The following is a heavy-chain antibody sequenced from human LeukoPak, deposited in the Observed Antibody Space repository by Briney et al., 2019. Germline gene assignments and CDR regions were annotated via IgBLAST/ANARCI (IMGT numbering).Heavy chain of an antibody. CDR3: ARDWTTVVVMDV. J-gene: IGHJ6*02. CDR2: IYYSGST. D-gene: IGHD4-23*01. V-gene: IGHV4-39*07. CDR1: GGSFSSSSYY. Sequence: SETLSLTCTVSGGSFSSSSYYWGWIRQPPGKGLEWIGSIYYSGSTYYNPSLKSRVTISVDTSKNQFSLKLSSVTAADTAVYYCARDWTTVVVMDVWGQGTTVTVSS.